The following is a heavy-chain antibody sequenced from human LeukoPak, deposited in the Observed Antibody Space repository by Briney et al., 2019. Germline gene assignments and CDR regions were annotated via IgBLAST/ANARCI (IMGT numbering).Heavy chain of an antibody. CDR1: GGSISSYY. D-gene: IGHD2-15*01. CDR2: IYYSGST. J-gene: IGHJ5*02. V-gene: IGHV4-59*01. Sequence: PSETLSLTCTVSGGSISSYYWSWIRQPPGKGLEWIGYIYYSGSTNYNPSLKSRVTISVDTSKNQFSLKLSSVTAADTAVYYCARDRSGCSGGSCYSIGWFDPWGQGTLVTVSS. CDR3: ARDRSGCSGGSCYSIGWFDP.